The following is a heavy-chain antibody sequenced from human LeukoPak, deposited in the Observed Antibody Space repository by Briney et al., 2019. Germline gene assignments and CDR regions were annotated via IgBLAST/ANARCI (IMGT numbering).Heavy chain of an antibody. J-gene: IGHJ4*02. CDR1: GDSVSSNSAA. D-gene: IGHD6-19*01. CDR2: TYYRSKWYN. CDR3: AREQWLGSLGIYYFDY. Sequence: KSSQTLSLTCAISGDSVSSNSAAWNWIRQSPSRGLEWLGRTYYRSKWYNDYAVSVKSRITINPDTSKNQFSLQLNSVTPEDTAVYYCAREQWLGSLGIYYFDYWGQGTLVTVSS. V-gene: IGHV6-1*01.